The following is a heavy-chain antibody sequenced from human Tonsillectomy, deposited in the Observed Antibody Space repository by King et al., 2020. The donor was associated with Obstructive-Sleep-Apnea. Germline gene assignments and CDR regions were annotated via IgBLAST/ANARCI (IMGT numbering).Heavy chain of an antibody. D-gene: IGHD6-19*01. CDR2: ISSSSGYI. J-gene: IGHJ6*02. V-gene: IGHV3-21*01. Sequence: VQLVESGGGLVKPGGSLRLSCAASGFTLSSYSMNWVRQAPGKGLEWVSSISSSSGYIYYADSVKGRFTISRDNAKNSLCLQMNSLRAEDTAVYYCARDEERAVAVTGTFYYYYYVMDVWGQGTTVTVSS. CDR3: ARDEERAVAVTGTFYYYYYVMDV. CDR1: GFTLSSYS.